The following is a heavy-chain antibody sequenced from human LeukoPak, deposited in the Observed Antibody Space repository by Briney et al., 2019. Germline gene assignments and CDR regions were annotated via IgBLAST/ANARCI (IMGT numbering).Heavy chain of an antibody. CDR2: IYYSGST. CDR3: ARVRDGYNMGGYFDY. Sequence: SETLSLTCTVSGGSISSYYWSWIRQPPGKGLEWIGYIYYSGSTNYNPSLKSRVTISVDTSKNQFSLKLSSVTAADTAVYYCARVRDGYNMGGYFDYWGQGTLVTVSS. CDR1: GGSISSYY. D-gene: IGHD5-24*01. V-gene: IGHV4-59*08. J-gene: IGHJ4*02.